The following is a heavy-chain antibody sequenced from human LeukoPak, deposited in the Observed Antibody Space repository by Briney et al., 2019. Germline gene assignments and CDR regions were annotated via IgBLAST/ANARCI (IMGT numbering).Heavy chain of an antibody. V-gene: IGHV1-46*01. CDR1: GYTFTNYY. Sequence: ASVKVSCKASGYTFTNYYMHWVRQAPGQGLEWMGIINTGGGSTTYAQKFQGRVTMTRDTSISTAYMELSRLRSDDTAVNYCARDVYYDILTGLYYYYGMDVWGQGTTVTVSS. CDR2: INTGGGST. CDR3: ARDVYYDILTGLYYYYGMDV. J-gene: IGHJ6*02. D-gene: IGHD3-9*01.